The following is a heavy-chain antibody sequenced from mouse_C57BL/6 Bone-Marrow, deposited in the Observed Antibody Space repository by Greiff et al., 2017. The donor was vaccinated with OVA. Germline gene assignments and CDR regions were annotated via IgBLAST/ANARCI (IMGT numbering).Heavy chain of an antibody. J-gene: IGHJ3*01. D-gene: IGHD3-2*02. CDR3: VRHLRLGRGAWFAY. CDR2: IRSKSNNYAT. Sequence: EVQLVESGGGLVQPKGSLKLSCAASGFSFNTYAMNWVRQAPGKGLEWVARIRSKSNNYATYYADSVKDRFTISRDDSESMLYLQMNNVKTEDTAMYYCVRHLRLGRGAWFAYWGQGTLVTVSA. V-gene: IGHV10-1*01. CDR1: GFSFNTYA.